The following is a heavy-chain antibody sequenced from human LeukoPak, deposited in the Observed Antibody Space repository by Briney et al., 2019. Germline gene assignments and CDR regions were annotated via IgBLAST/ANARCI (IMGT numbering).Heavy chain of an antibody. J-gene: IGHJ5*02. Sequence: ASVKVSCKASGYTFTSYDINWVRQATGQGLEWMGWMNPNSGNTGYAQKFQGRVTMTRNTSISTAYMELSSLRSEDTAVYYCARGRGYCSGGSCYRWFDPWGQGTLVTVSS. V-gene: IGHV1-8*01. CDR3: ARGRGYCSGGSCYRWFDP. CDR1: GYTFTSYD. CDR2: MNPNSGNT. D-gene: IGHD2-15*01.